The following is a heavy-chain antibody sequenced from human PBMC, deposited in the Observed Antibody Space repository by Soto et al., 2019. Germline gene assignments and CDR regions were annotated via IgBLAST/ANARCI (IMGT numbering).Heavy chain of an antibody. Sequence: PSEALSLTCTVPGGSISSGDYYWSWIRQPPGKGLEWIGYIYYSGSTYYNPSLKSRVTISVDTSKNQFSLKLSSVTAADTAVYYCARDRVVVAATPDSYYYGMDVWGQGTTVTVSS. CDR2: IYYSGST. V-gene: IGHV4-30-4*01. CDR1: GGSISSGDYY. J-gene: IGHJ6*02. CDR3: ARDRVVVAATPDSYYYGMDV. D-gene: IGHD2-15*01.